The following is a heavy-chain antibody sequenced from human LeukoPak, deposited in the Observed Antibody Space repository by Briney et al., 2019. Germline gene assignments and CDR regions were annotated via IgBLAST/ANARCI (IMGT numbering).Heavy chain of an antibody. CDR1: GFTFSDYY. V-gene: IGHV3-11*01. CDR3: ARGAGPLFDP. J-gene: IGHJ5*02. CDR2: NTNSGDTK. Sequence: PGGSLRLSCAASGFTFSDYYMSWIRRAPGRGLEWIAYNTNSGDTKHYADSVKGRFIISRDNAKNSLYLQTDSLRADDTAVYYCARGAGPLFDPWGQGTLVTVSS.